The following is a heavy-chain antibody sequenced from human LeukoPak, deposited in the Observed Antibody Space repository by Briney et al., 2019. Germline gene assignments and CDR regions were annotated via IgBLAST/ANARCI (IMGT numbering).Heavy chain of an antibody. Sequence: SETLSLTCTVSGGSISSGDYYWSWIRQPPGKGLEWIGYIYYSGTTYYNPSLKSRVTISVDTSKNQFSLKLSSVTAADTAVYYCARARRQLERRYYYYMDVWGKGTTVTVSS. CDR3: ARARRQLERRYYYYMDV. CDR1: GGSISSGDYY. J-gene: IGHJ6*03. V-gene: IGHV4-30-4*01. CDR2: IYYSGTT. D-gene: IGHD1-1*01.